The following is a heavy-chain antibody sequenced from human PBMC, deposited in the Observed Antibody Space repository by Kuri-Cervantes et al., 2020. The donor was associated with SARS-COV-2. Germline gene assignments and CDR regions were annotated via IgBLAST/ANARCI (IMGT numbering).Heavy chain of an antibody. CDR3: ARAAAVTTYYYYYMDV. V-gene: IGHV1-2*02. CDR1: GYTFTGYY. D-gene: IGHD4-11*01. J-gene: IGHJ6*03. Sequence: ASVKVSCKASGYTFTGYYMHWVRQAPGQGLEWIGWINPNSGGTNYAQKFQGRVTMARDTSISTAYMELSRLRSDDTAVYYCARAAAVTTYYYYYMDVWGKGTTVTVSS. CDR2: INPNSGGT.